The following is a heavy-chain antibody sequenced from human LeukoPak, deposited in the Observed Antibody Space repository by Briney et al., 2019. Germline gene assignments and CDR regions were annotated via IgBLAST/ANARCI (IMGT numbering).Heavy chain of an antibody. CDR2: INWIGGST. CDR1: GFTFDDYG. CDR3: ARDLIRLDYDFWSGRDY. Sequence: PGGSLRLSCAASGFTFDDYGMSWVRQAPGKGLEWVSGINWIGGSTGYADSVKGRFTISRDNAKNSLYLQMNSLRAEDTALYYCARDLIRLDYDFWSGRDYWGQGTLVTVSS. V-gene: IGHV3-20*04. D-gene: IGHD3-3*01. J-gene: IGHJ4*02.